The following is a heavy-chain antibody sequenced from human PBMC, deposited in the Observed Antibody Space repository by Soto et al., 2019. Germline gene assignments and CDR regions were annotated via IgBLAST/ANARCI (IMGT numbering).Heavy chain of an antibody. J-gene: IGHJ5*02. D-gene: IGHD2-2*01. CDR3: AKDLVPQMLPSWWFDP. CDR2: ISGAGGNT. CDR1: GFAFGAYA. Sequence: EVQLLESGGGLVQPGGSLRLSCAASGFAFGAYAMTWVRQAPGKGLEWVSVISGAGGNTYYADSVKGRFTVSTDNSKKMLYLEMNSLRVEDTAIYYCAKDLVPQMLPSWWFDPWGQGTRVTVSS. V-gene: IGHV3-23*01.